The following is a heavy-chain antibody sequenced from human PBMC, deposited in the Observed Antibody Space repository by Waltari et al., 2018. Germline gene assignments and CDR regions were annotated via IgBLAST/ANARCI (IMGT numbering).Heavy chain of an antibody. CDR3: ARGPQYYYGSGSYYHNDAFDI. Sequence: QVQLQESGPGLVKPSETLSLTCAVSGYSISSGYYWGWIRQPPGKALEWIGYIYYSGSTYYNPSLKSRVTISVDTSKNQFSLKLSSVTAADTAVYYCARGPQYYYGSGSYYHNDAFDIWGQGTMVTVSS. CDR2: IYYSGST. CDR1: GYSISSGYY. D-gene: IGHD3-10*01. V-gene: IGHV4-31*11. J-gene: IGHJ3*02.